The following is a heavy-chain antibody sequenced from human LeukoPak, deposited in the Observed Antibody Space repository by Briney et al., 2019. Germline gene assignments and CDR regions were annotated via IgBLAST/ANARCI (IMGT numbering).Heavy chain of an antibody. V-gene: IGHV4-39*01. Sequence: SKTLSLTCTVSGDSISSSDYYWSWIRQPPGKELEWIASINYGGTTYYNPSLKSRVTISVDTSKNQFSLRLSSVTAADTAVYLCARYVVYGSGKYYFDYWGQGSLVTVSS. D-gene: IGHD3-10*01. J-gene: IGHJ4*02. CDR3: ARYVVYGSGKYYFDY. CDR1: GDSISSSDYY. CDR2: INYGGTT.